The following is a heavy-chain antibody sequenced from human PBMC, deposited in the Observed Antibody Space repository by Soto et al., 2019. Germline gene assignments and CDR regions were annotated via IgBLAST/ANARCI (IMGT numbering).Heavy chain of an antibody. D-gene: IGHD4-17*01. CDR1: GFTFTSYD. J-gene: IGHJ5*02. Sequence: GGSLRLSCAASGFTFTSYDMHWVRQATGKGLEWVSAIGTAGDPYYPGSVKGRLTISRENAKNSLYLQMNSLRAGDTAVYYCARGIPSYGDYPGPWFDPWGQGTLVTVSS. CDR2: IGTAGDP. V-gene: IGHV3-13*05. CDR3: ARGIPSYGDYPGPWFDP.